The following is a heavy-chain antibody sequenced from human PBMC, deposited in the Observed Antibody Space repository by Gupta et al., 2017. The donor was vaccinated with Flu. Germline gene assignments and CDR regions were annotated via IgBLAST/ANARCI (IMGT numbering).Heavy chain of an antibody. J-gene: IGHJ4*02. V-gene: IGHV3-30*18. CDR1: GSTLSSFG. CDR2: ISYDGSDQ. Sequence: QVPLVESGGGAVQSAGSLRLSCAASGSTLSSFGMHWVRQAPGKGLEWVAVISYDGSDQYYANSVKGRFTISRDNSKDTVYLQMNSLRPEDTAIYYCAKSYSGSYYGSDMDYWGQGALVTVSS. D-gene: IGHD1-26*01. CDR3: AKSYSGSYYGSDMDY.